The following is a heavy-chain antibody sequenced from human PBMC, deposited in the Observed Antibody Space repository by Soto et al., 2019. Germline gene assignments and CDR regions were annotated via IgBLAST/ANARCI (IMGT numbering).Heavy chain of an antibody. V-gene: IGHV1-46*01. CDR1: GYTFTSYY. CDR2: INPSGGDT. CDR3: AMRAAGY. D-gene: IGHD6-25*01. J-gene: IGHJ4*02. Sequence: QVQLVQSGAEVKKPGASVKVSCKPSGYTFTSYYIHWVRQAPGQGLEWMGTINPSGGDTTYAQKFHGRSTKSRDRAPSRVSRELSRLRPEDAAVYYCAMRAAGYWGQGTLVTVS.